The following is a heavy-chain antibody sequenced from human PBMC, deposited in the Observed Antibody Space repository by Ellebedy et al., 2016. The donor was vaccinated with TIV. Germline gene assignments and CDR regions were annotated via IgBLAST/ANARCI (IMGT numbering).Heavy chain of an antibody. D-gene: IGHD4-17*01. Sequence: PGGSLRLSCEASEFTFSSYAMSWVRQAPGKGLEWVSAITGSGGSTYYADSVKGRFTISRDNSKNTLYLKMNSLIAEDTAIYYCTPIEGDYKNFCWGQGTLVTVSS. V-gene: IGHV3-23*01. CDR2: ITGSGGST. CDR1: EFTFSSYA. J-gene: IGHJ4*02. CDR3: TPIEGDYKNFC.